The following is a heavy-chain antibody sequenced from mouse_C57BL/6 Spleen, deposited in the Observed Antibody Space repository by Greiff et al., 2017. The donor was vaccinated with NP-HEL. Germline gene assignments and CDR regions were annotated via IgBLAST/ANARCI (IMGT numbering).Heavy chain of an antibody. CDR3: TAYDYGGGLAY. V-gene: IGHV14-4*01. CDR1: GFNIKDDY. J-gene: IGHJ3*01. CDR2: IDPENGDT. D-gene: IGHD2-4*01. Sequence: VQLKQSGAELVRPGASVKLSCTASGFNIKDDYMHWVKQRPEQGLEWIGWIDPENGDTEYASKFQGKATITADTSSNTAYLQLSSLTSEDTAVYYCTAYDYGGGLAYWGQGTLVTVSA.